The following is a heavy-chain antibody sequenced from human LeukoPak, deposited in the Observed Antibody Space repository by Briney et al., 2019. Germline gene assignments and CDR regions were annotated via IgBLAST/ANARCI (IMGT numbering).Heavy chain of an antibody. CDR2: IKQDGSEK. CDR1: GFTFSSYW. J-gene: IGHJ6*04. Sequence: PGGSLRLSCAASGFTFSSYWMSWVRQAPGKGLEWVANIKQDGSEKYYVDSVKGRFTISRDNAKNSLYLQMNSLRAEDTAVYYCARDRRAGYCSSTSCYVWYYYYYGMDVWGKGTTVTVSS. V-gene: IGHV3-7*03. D-gene: IGHD2-2*01. CDR3: ARDRRAGYCSSTSCYVWYYYYYGMDV.